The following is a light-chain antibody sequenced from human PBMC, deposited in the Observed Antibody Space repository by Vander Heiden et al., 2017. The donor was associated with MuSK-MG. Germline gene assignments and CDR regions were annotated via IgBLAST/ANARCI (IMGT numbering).Light chain of an antibody. J-gene: IGKJ2*01. CDR1: QSVSSF. Sequence: EIVLTHSPATLSLSPGERATLSCRASQSVSSFLAWYQQKPGQAPRLLIYDASNRATGIPARFSGSGSGTDFTLTISSLEPEDFAVYYCQQLSNWPPYTFGQGTKLEIK. CDR3: QQLSNWPPYT. CDR2: DAS. V-gene: IGKV3-11*01.